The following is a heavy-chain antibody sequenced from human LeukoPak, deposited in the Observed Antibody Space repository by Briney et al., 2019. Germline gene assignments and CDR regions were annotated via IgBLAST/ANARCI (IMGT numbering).Heavy chain of an antibody. V-gene: IGHV4-4*02. Sequence: SGTLSLTCAVSGDSISSTTWWTWVRQPPGKGLEWIAEIYQSGSTSYNPSLKSRITMSVDSSKNQFSLQLSSATAADTAMYYCARRGFCNSDSCSFALDHWGQGILVTVSS. CDR2: IYQSGST. J-gene: IGHJ4*02. D-gene: IGHD2-15*01. CDR1: GDSISSTTW. CDR3: ARRGFCNSDSCSFALDH.